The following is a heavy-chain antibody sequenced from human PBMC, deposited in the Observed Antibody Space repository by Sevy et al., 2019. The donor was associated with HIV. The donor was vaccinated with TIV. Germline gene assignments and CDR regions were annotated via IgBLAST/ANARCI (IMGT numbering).Heavy chain of an antibody. J-gene: IGHJ5*02. D-gene: IGHD3-16*02. CDR2: INHSGST. CDR3: AGCTATYDYVWGSYRWDWFDP. Sequence: SETLSLTCAVYGGSFSGYYWSWIRQPPGKGLEWIGEINHSGSTNYNPSLKSRVTISVDTSKNQFSLKLSSVTAADTAVYYCAGCTATYDYVWGSYRWDWFDPWGQGTLVTVSS. CDR1: GGSFSGYY. V-gene: IGHV4-34*01.